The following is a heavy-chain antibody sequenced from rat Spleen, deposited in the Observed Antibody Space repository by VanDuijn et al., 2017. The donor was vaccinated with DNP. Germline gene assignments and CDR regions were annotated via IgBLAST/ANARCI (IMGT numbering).Heavy chain of an antibody. D-gene: IGHD5-1*01. V-gene: IGHV5S10*01. CDR2: IIYDGRNT. Sequence: EVQLVESGGGLVQPGNSLKLSCVASGFTFSDYAMAWVRQSPRKGLEWVATIIYDGRNTYYRDSVKGRFTISRDNTKSSLYLEMDSLRSEDTATYSCTTDWAYAMDAWGQGTSVTVSS. CDR1: GFTFSDYA. CDR3: TTDWAYAMDA. J-gene: IGHJ4*01.